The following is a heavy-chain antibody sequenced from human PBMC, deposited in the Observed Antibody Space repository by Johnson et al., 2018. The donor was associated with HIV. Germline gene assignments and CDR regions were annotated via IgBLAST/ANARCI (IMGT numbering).Heavy chain of an antibody. CDR2: ISSAGSNK. J-gene: IGHJ3*02. CDR3: AKSTQASIVRESGPYGAFDI. CDR1: GFTFSSYG. D-gene: IGHD3-10*01. V-gene: IGHV3-30*18. Sequence: QMLLVESGGGVVQPGRSLRLSCAASGFTFSSYGIHWVRQVPGKGLEWVAVISSAGSNKYYAGSVKGRFTVSRDNSQDPLYLEMNGLRPEDTALYYRAKSTQASIVRESGPYGAFDIWGLGTMVTVSS.